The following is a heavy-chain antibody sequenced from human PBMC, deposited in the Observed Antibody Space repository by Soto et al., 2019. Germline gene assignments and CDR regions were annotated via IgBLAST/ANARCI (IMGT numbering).Heavy chain of an antibody. V-gene: IGHV1-8*01. J-gene: IGHJ5*02. CDR2: MNPNSGNT. CDR3: ARGRYTYGSQNNCLDP. Sequence: QVQLVQSGAEVKKPGASVKVSCKASGYGFSSYDINWVRQATGQGLEWMGWMNPNSGNTGYAQKFQGRVTMTRNTSISAAYMELSSLRSEDTAVYYCARGRYTYGSQNNCLDPWGQGTLVTVSS. CDR1: GYGFSSYD. D-gene: IGHD3-16*01.